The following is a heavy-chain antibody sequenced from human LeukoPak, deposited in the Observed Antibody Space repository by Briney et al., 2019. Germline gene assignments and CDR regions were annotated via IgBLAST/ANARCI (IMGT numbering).Heavy chain of an antibody. CDR1: GGSISSGSYY. Sequence: PSETLSHTCTVSGGSISSGSYYWSWIRQPAGKGLEWIGRIYTSGSTNYNPSLKSRVTISVDTSKNQFSLKLSSVTAADTAVYYCASEYLYDSSDLGAFDIWGQGTMVTVSS. CDR2: IYTSGST. V-gene: IGHV4-61*02. CDR3: ASEYLYDSSDLGAFDI. J-gene: IGHJ3*02. D-gene: IGHD3-22*01.